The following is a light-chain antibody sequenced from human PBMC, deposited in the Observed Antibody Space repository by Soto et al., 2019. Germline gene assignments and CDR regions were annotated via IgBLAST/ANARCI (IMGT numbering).Light chain of an antibody. J-gene: IGLJ2*01. CDR2: ENN. Sequence: QSVLTKPPSVSAAPGQKVTISCSGRSSNIGNNYVSWYQQLPGTAPKLLIYENNKRPSGIPDRFSGSKSGTSATLGITGLQTGDEADYYCGTWDSSLSAVVFGGGTKLTVL. CDR3: GTWDSSLSAVV. CDR1: SSNIGNNY. V-gene: IGLV1-51*02.